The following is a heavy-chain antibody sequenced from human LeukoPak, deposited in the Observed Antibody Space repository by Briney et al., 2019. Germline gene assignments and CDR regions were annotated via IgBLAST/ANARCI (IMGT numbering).Heavy chain of an antibody. CDR1: GGSISSSSYY. J-gene: IGHJ5*02. CDR2: IYYSGST. Sequence: SETLSLTCTVSGGSISSSSYYWGWIRQPPGKGLEWIGSIYYSGSTYYNPSLKSRVTISVDTSKNQFSLKLSSVTAADTAVYYCARYYYGPGSPPLDPWGQGTLVTVSS. CDR3: ARYYYGPGSPPLDP. V-gene: IGHV4-39*01. D-gene: IGHD3-10*01.